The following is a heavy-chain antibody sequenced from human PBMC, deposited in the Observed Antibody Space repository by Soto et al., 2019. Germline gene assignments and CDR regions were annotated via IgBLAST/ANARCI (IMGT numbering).Heavy chain of an antibody. CDR3: TRDGFPYYYDSSGPEPTYGIDL. J-gene: IGHJ6*01. D-gene: IGHD3-22*01. CDR2: IRSKAYGATT. V-gene: IGHV3-49*03. Sequence: GGSLRLSCTASGFTFGDYAMSWFRQAPGKGLEWVGFIRSKAYGATTEYAASVKGRFTISRDDSKSIAYLQMNSLKTEDTAVYYCTRDGFPYYYDSSGPEPTYGIDLWGHETPV. CDR1: GFTFGDYA.